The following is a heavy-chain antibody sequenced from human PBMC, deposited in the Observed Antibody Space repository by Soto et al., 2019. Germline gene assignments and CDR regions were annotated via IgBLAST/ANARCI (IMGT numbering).Heavy chain of an antibody. D-gene: IGHD6-13*01. V-gene: IGHV3-66*01. CDR2: IYSGGST. J-gene: IGHJ4*02. CDR1: GFPVSSNY. Sequence: GSLRLSCAASGFPVSSNYMSWVRQAPGKGLEWVSVIYSGGSTYYADSVKGRFTISRDNSKNTLYLQMNSLRAEDTAVYYCARGTWSWYYFDYWGQGTLVTVSS. CDR3: ARGTWSWYYFDY.